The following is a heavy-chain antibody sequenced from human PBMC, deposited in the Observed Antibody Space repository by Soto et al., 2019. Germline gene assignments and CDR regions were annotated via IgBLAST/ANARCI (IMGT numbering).Heavy chain of an antibody. J-gene: IGHJ4*02. V-gene: IGHV3-30*18. D-gene: IGHD3-10*01. Sequence: GGSLRLSCAASGFTFSSYGMHCVRQAPGKGLEWVAVISYDGSNKYYADSVKGRFTISRDNSKNTLYLQMNSLRAEDTAVYYCAKDRGIGYGSGSYNDYWGQGTLVTVSS. CDR3: AKDRGIGYGSGSYNDY. CDR1: GFTFSSYG. CDR2: ISYDGSNK.